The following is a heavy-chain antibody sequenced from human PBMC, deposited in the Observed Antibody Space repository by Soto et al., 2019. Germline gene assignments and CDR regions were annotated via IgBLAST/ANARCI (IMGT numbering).Heavy chain of an antibody. CDR1: GGSFSNYY. Sequence: QVRLQQWGAGLLKPSETLSLTCAVYGGSFSNYYWSWIRQPPGKGLEWIGEINQSGSTNHNPSLKSRVTISVDTSKNQFSLKLSSVTAADTAVYYCARGRDYWGQGTLVTVSS. CDR2: INQSGST. J-gene: IGHJ4*02. V-gene: IGHV4-34*01. CDR3: ARGRDY.